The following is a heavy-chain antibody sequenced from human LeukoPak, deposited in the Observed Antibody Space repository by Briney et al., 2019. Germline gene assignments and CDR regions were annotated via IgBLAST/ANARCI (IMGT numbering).Heavy chain of an antibody. D-gene: IGHD3-10*01. J-gene: IGHJ4*02. CDR1: AFTFDDYG. CDR3: AREARGMVDY. V-gene: IGHV3-20*01. CDR2: INWNGGST. Sequence: GGSLRLSCAASAFTFDDYGMSWARHAPGKGLEWVSGINWNGGSTGYADSVKGRFTISRDNAKNSLYLQMNSLRAEDTALYHCAREARGMVDYWGQGTLVTVSS.